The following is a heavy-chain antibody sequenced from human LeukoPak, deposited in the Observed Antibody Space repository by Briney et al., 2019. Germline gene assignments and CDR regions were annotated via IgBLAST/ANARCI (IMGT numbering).Heavy chain of an antibody. V-gene: IGHV4-4*07. CDR1: GGSISSYY. J-gene: IGHJ5*02. Sequence: SETLSLTCTVSGGSISSYYWSWIRQPAGKGLEWIGRIYTSGSTNYNPSLKSRVTISVDTSKNQFSLKLSSVTAADTAVYYCARVYDSSGYYDNWFDPWGQGTLVTVSS. CDR2: IYTSGST. CDR3: ARVYDSSGYYDNWFDP. D-gene: IGHD3-22*01.